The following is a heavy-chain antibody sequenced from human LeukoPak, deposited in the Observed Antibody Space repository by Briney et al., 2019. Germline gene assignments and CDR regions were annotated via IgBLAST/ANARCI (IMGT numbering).Heavy chain of an antibody. CDR1: GGSISDYF. Sequence: SETLSLTCTVSGGSISDYFWSWIRQPPGKGLEWIGSIYYSGSTHYNPSLKSRVTISVDTSKNQFSLQLSSVTAADTAVYYCARLVYGSGSYGDFDYWGQGSLVTVSS. J-gene: IGHJ4*02. CDR3: ARLVYGSGSYGDFDY. V-gene: IGHV4-39*01. D-gene: IGHD3-10*01. CDR2: IYYSGST.